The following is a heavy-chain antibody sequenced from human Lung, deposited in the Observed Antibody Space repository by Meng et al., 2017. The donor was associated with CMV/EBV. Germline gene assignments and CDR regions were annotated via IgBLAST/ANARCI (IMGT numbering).Heavy chain of an antibody. D-gene: IGHD3-10*01. CDR2: MNPNSGNT. J-gene: IGHJ5*02. CDR1: GYTFTSYD. Sequence: ASXXVSXKASGYTFTSYDINWVRQATGQGLEWMRWMNPNSGNTAYAPKFQGRLTMTRNTSINTAYMDLSSLRSEDTAIYYCTRGRGSTHKGNWFDPWGQGTLVTVSS. CDR3: TRGRGSTHKGNWFDP. V-gene: IGHV1-8*01.